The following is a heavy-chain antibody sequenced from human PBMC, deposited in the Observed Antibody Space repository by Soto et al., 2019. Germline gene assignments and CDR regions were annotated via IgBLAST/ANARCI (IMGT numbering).Heavy chain of an antibody. D-gene: IGHD5-12*01. CDR2: IWYDGSNK. J-gene: IGHJ6*03. CDR1: GFTFSSYG. Sequence: QVQLVESGGGVVQPGRSLRLSCAASGFTFSSYGMHWVRQAPGKGLEWVAVIWYDGSNKYYADSVKGRFTISRDNSKNTLYLQMNSLRAEDTAVYYCAREEGGYDYFNYYYYIDVWGKGTTVTVSS. V-gene: IGHV3-33*01. CDR3: AREEGGYDYFNYYYYIDV.